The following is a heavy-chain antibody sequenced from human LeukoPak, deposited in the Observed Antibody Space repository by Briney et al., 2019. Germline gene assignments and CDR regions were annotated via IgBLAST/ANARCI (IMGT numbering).Heavy chain of an antibody. V-gene: IGHV3-73*01. Sequence: PGGSLRLSCAASGXTFSGSAMHWVRQASGKGLEWVGRIRSKANSYATAYAASVKGRFTISRDDSENTVYLQMNSLKTEDTAVYYCTRSEGKGFDYWGQGVLVTVSS. J-gene: IGHJ4*02. CDR1: GXTFSGSA. CDR2: IRSKANSYAT. CDR3: TRSEGKGFDY. D-gene: IGHD3-3*01.